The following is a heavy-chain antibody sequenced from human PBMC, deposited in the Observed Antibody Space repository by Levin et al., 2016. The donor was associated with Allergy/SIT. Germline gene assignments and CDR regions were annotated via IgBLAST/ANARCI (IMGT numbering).Heavy chain of an antibody. CDR2: ISGSGGST. D-gene: IGHD4-23*01. CDR3: AKGGGNQWRGFDY. J-gene: IGHJ4*02. V-gene: IGHV3-23*01. Sequence: VRQAPGKGLEWVSAISGSGGSTYYADSVKGRFTISRDNSKNTLYLQMNSLRAEDTAVYYCAKGGGNQWRGFDYWGQGTLVTVSS.